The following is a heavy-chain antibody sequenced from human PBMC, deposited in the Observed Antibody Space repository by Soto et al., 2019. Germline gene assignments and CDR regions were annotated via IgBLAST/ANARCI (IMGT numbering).Heavy chain of an antibody. J-gene: IGHJ3*02. CDR3: AHPRGYGVFDAYDI. CDR1: GFTFSTYA. Sequence: GGSLRLSCVASGFTFSTYAMSWVRQAPGKGLEWVSALTPSGGETYYADSVKGRFNISRDNSMNALYLQMNSLRIEDTAVYYCAHPRGYGVFDAYDIWGQGTMVPS. CDR2: LTPSGGET. D-gene: IGHD4-17*01. V-gene: IGHV3-23*01.